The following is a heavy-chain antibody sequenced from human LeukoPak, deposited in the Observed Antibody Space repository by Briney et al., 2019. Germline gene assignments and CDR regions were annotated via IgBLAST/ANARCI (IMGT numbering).Heavy chain of an antibody. J-gene: IGHJ6*04. CDR3: AELGITMIGGV. V-gene: IGHV4-34*01. Sequence: PSETLSLTCAVYGGSFSGYYWSWIRQPPGKGLEWIGEINHSGSTNYNPSLKSRVTISVDMSKNQFSLKLSSVTAEDTAVYYCAELGITMIGGVWGKGTTVTISS. CDR1: GGSFSGYY. CDR2: INHSGST. D-gene: IGHD3-10*02.